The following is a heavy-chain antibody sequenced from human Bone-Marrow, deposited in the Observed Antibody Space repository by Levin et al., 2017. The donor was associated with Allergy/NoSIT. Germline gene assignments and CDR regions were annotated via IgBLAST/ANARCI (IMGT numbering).Heavy chain of an antibody. V-gene: IGHV2-70*13. CDR2: IDWNDNK. Sequence: QTLSLTCTFSGFSLSTPGMCVNWIRQPPGKALEWLALIDWNDNKYYSTSLMTRLTISTDTSKNQVVLTMTNMDPVDTATYYCERAYSSGWHSDFDYWGQGTLVTVSS. CDR3: ERAYSSGWHSDFDY. CDR1: GFSLSTPGMC. J-gene: IGHJ4*02. D-gene: IGHD6-19*01.